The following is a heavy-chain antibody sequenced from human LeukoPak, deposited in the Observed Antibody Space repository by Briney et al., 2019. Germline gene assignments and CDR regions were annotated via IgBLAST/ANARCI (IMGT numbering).Heavy chain of an antibody. J-gene: IGHJ5*02. Sequence: SETLSLTCTVSGGSISSSSYYWGWIRQPPGKGLEWIGSIYYSGSTYYNPSLKSRVTISVDTSKNQFSLKLSSVTAADTAVYYGARSILLWFGELTNWFDPWGQGTLVTVSS. CDR3: ARSILLWFGELTNWFDP. CDR2: IYYSGST. V-gene: IGHV4-39*07. D-gene: IGHD3-10*01. CDR1: GGSISSSSYY.